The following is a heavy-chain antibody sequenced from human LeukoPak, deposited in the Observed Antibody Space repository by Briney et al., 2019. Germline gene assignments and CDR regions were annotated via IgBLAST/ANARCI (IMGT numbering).Heavy chain of an antibody. J-gene: IGHJ4*02. CDR3: ARLREIPVFGVVTKSTSYFDY. CDR1: GFTFSSFW. Sequence: PGGSLRLSCATSGFTFSSFWMSWVRQAPGKGLEWVANINQDESEKYYVDSVKGRFTISRDNAKNSLYLQMNSLRAEDTAVYYCARLREIPVFGVVTKSTSYFDYWGRGTLVTVSS. CDR2: INQDESEK. V-gene: IGHV3-7*01. D-gene: IGHD3-3*01.